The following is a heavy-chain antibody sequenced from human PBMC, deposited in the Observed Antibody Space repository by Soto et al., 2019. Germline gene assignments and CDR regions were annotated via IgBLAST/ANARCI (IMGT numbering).Heavy chain of an antibody. V-gene: IGHV3-9*01. D-gene: IGHD6-13*01. CDR3: AKALPPIISSWPPGLYYHYYMDV. CDR2: ISWNSGSI. CDR1: GFTFDDYA. Sequence: GGSLRLSCAASGFTFDDYAMHWVRQAPGKGLEWVSGISWNSGSIGYADSVKGRFTISRDNAKNSLYLQMNSLRAEDTALYYCAKALPPIISSWPPGLYYHYYMDVWGKGTTVTVSS. J-gene: IGHJ6*03.